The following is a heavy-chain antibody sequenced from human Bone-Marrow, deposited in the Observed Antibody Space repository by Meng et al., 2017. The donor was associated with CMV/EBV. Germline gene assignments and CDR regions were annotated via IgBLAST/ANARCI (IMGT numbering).Heavy chain of an antibody. CDR1: GFTFSSYW. V-gene: IGHV3-7*01. Sequence: GESLKISCAASGFTFSSYWMSWVRQAPGKGLEWVDNIKQDGSEKYYVDSVKGRFTISRDNAKNSLYLQMNSLRAEDTALYYCARGLSRSYWGQGTLVPVPS. J-gene: IGHJ4*02. CDR3: ARGLSRSY. CDR2: IKQDGSEK.